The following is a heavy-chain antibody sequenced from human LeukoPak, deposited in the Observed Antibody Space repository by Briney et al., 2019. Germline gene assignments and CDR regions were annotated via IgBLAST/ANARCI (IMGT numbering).Heavy chain of an antibody. CDR1: GFTFSSYG. CDR3: AKDGAVAGLFDY. J-gene: IGHJ4*02. Sequence: PGGSLRLSCAASGFTFSSYGMHWVRQAPGKGLEGVAFIRYDGSNKYYADSVKGRFTISRDNSKNTLYLQMNSLRAEDTAVYYCAKDGAVAGLFDYWGQGTLVTVSS. D-gene: IGHD6-19*01. V-gene: IGHV3-30*02. CDR2: IRYDGSNK.